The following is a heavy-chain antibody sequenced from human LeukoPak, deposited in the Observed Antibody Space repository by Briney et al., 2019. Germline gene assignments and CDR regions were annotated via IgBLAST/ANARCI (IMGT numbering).Heavy chain of an antibody. Sequence: GGSLRLSCAASGFTFSSYGMHWVRQAPGKGLEWVAVISYDGSNKYYADSVKGRFTISRDNSKNTLYLQMNSLRAEDTAVYYCAKGLLLYCSGGSCHQIGGMDVWGQGTTVTVSS. CDR2: ISYDGSNK. CDR3: AKGLLLYCSGGSCHQIGGMDV. V-gene: IGHV3-30*18. CDR1: GFTFSSYG. D-gene: IGHD2-15*01. J-gene: IGHJ6*02.